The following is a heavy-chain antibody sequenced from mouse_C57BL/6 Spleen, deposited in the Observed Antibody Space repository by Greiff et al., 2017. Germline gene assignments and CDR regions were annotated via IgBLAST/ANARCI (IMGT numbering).Heavy chain of an antibody. V-gene: IGHV1-39*01. CDR3: ARGETAQATNYFDY. Sequence: VHVKQSGPELVKPGASVKISCKASGYSFTDYNMNWVKQSNGKSLEWIGVINPNYGTTSYNQKFKGKATLTVDQSSSTAYMQLNSLTSEDSAVYYCARGETAQATNYFDYWGQGTTLTVSS. J-gene: IGHJ2*01. CDR1: GYSFTDYN. D-gene: IGHD3-2*02. CDR2: INPNYGTT.